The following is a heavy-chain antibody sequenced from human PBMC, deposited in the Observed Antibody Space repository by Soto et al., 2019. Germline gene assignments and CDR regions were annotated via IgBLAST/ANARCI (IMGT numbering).Heavy chain of an antibody. J-gene: IGHJ5*02. D-gene: IGHD3-10*01. V-gene: IGHV1-69*13. CDR3: ARVPGGTMVRGVITYNWFDP. CDR1: GGTFSSYA. Sequence: ASVKVSCKASGGTFSSYAISWVRQAPGQGLEWMGGIIPIFGTANYAQKFQGRVTITADESTSTAYMELSSLRSEDTAVYYCARVPGGTMVRGVITYNWFDPWGQGTLVTVSS. CDR2: IIPIFGTA.